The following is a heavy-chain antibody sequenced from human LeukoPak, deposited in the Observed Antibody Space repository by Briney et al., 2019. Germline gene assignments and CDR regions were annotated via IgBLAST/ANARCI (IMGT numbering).Heavy chain of an antibody. CDR2: IYPGDSDI. J-gene: IGHJ3*02. Sequence: GESLKISCKGSGYSFTSYWIGWVRQMPGKGLEWMGIIYPGDSDIRYSPSFQGQVTISADKSISTAYLQWSSLKASDTAMYYCARPPSTVVTPDAFDIWGQGTMVTVSS. CDR3: ARPPSTVVTPDAFDI. V-gene: IGHV5-51*01. CDR1: GYSFTSYW. D-gene: IGHD4-23*01.